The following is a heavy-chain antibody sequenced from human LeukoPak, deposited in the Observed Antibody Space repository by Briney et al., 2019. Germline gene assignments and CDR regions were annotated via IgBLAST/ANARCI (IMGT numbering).Heavy chain of an antibody. D-gene: IGHD1-20*01. CDR3: ATRITGTTEDDAFDI. J-gene: IGHJ3*02. V-gene: IGHV1-69*04. Sequence: SVKVSCKASGGTFSSYAISWVRQAPGQGLEWMGRIIPILGIANYAQKFQGRVTITADKSTSTAYMELSSLRSEDTAVYYCATRITGTTEDDAFDIWGQGTMVTVSS. CDR1: GGTFSSYA. CDR2: IIPILGIA.